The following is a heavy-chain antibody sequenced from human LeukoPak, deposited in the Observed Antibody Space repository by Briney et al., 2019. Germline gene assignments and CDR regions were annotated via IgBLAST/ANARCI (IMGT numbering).Heavy chain of an antibody. CDR2: ISGSGGST. V-gene: IGHV3-23*01. D-gene: IGHD3-10*01. J-gene: IGHJ4*02. CDR3: AKGGRGYFDY. CDR1: GFTFSSYA. Sequence: PGGSLRLSCAASGFTFSSYAMSWVRPAPGKGLEWVSAISGSGGSTYYADSVKGRFTISRDNSKNTLYLQMNSLRAEDTAVCYCAKGGRGYFDYWGQGTLVTVSS.